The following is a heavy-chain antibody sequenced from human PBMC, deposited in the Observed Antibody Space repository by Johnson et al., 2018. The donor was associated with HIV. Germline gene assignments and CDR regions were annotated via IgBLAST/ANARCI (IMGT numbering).Heavy chain of an antibody. D-gene: IGHD3-10*01. Sequence: MMLVESGGGLVQPGGSLRLSCAASGITVSSNYMTWVRQAPGKGLEWVSVIYADGGTYYPDSVKARFTIPRDRSENTLFLQMNSRRAEDTAVYYCAKDLSSELLWFIRDAFDFWGEGTMVTVSS. CDR3: AKDLSSELLWFIRDAFDF. V-gene: IGHV3-66*01. CDR2: IYADGGT. J-gene: IGHJ3*01. CDR1: GITVSSNY.